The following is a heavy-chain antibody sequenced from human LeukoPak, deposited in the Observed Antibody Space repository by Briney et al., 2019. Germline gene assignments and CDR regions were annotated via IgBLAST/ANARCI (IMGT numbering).Heavy chain of an antibody. CDR3: ARAYYDSSGYTNSFDY. D-gene: IGHD3-22*01. CDR1: GYTFTGYY. J-gene: IGHJ4*02. Sequence: ASVKVSCKASGYTFTGYYMRWVRQAPGQGLEWMGWINPNSGGTNYAQKFQGRVTMTRDTSISTAYMELSRLRSDDTAVYYCARAYYDSSGYTNSFDYWGQGTLVTVSS. V-gene: IGHV1-2*02. CDR2: INPNSGGT.